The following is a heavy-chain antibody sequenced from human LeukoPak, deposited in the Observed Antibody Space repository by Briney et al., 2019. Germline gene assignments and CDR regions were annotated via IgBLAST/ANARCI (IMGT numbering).Heavy chain of an antibody. CDR1: GGTFSSYA. V-gene: IGHV1-69*04. Sequence: ASVKVSCKASGGTFSSYAISWVRQAPGQGLEWMGRIIPILGIANYAQKFQGRVTITADKSTSTAYMELSSLRSEDTAVYYCARDPKRGSSWPRGAYDAFDIWGQGTMVTVSS. CDR2: IIPILGIA. J-gene: IGHJ3*02. D-gene: IGHD6-13*01. CDR3: ARDPKRGSSWPRGAYDAFDI.